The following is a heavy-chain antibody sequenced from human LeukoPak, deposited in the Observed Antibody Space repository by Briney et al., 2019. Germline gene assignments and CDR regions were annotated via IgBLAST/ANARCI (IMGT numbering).Heavy chain of an antibody. CDR3: ARDLYRDSLPVSWFDP. CDR2: ISDYNGNT. J-gene: IGHJ5*02. D-gene: IGHD4-11*01. V-gene: IGHV1-18*01. Sequence: ASVKVSCKASGYTFTSYGISWVRQAPGQGNDWMGWISDYNGNTNYAQKLQGRVTMTTDTSTRTAYMELRSLRSDDTAVYYCARDLYRDSLPVSWFDPWGQGTLVTVSS. CDR1: GYTFTSYG.